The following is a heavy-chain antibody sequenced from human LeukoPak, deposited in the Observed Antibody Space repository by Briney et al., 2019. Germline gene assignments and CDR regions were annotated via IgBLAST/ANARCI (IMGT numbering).Heavy chain of an antibody. Sequence: GGSLRLSCAAAGFTFSSYAMSWVRQAPGKGLEWVSAISGSGGSTYYADSVKGRFTISRDNSKNTLYLQMNSLRAEDTAVYYCAKEATACSGGRCHFDCWGQGTLVTVSS. V-gene: IGHV3-23*01. CDR1: GFTFSSYA. CDR2: ISGSGGST. CDR3: AKEATACSGGRCHFDC. J-gene: IGHJ4*02. D-gene: IGHD2-15*01.